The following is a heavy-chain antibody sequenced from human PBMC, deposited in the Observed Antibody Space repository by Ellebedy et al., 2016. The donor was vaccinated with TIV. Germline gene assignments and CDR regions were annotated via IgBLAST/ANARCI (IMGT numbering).Heavy chain of an antibody. V-gene: IGHV4-61*02. CDR2: LFASGHT. Sequence: SETLSLXCTVPGGSISSGAYYWSWIRQPAGKGLEWIGRLFASGHTNYNPSLKSRVTMSVDTSRNQFTLKLTSLTAADTALYYCARMGAVAGEFDYWGQGTLVTVSS. J-gene: IGHJ4*02. CDR1: GGSISSGAYY. CDR3: ARMGAVAGEFDY. D-gene: IGHD6-19*01.